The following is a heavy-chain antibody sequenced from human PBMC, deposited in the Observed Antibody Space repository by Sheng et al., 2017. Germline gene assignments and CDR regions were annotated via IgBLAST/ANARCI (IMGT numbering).Heavy chain of an antibody. V-gene: IGHV3-48*03. CDR2: ISSSGSTI. CDR3: AAFSGRPYYFDY. J-gene: IGHJ4*02. Sequence: EVQLVESGGGLVQPGGSLRLSCAASGFTFSSYEMNWVRQAPGKGLEWVSYISSSGSTIYYADSVKGRFTISRDNAKNSLYLQMNSLRAEDTAVYYCAAFSGRPYYFDYWGQGTLVTVSS. CDR1: GFTFSSYE. D-gene: IGHD1-26*01.